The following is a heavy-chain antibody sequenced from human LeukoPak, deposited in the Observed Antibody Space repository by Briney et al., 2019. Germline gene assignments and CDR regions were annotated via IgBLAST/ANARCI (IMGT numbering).Heavy chain of an antibody. D-gene: IGHD2-15*01. V-gene: IGHV1-24*01. CDR1: GYTLTELS. Sequence: ASVKVSCKVSGYTLTELSMHWVRQAPGKGLEWMGGFDPEDGETIYAQKFQGRVTMTEDTSTDTAYMELSSLRSEDTAVYYCATDIVVVAATPSSDYWGQGTLVTVSS. J-gene: IGHJ4*02. CDR2: FDPEDGET. CDR3: ATDIVVVAATPSSDY.